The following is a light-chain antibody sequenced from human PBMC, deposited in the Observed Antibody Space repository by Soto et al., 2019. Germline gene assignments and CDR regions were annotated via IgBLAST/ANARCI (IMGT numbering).Light chain of an antibody. V-gene: IGLV1-44*01. CDR3: AAWDDSLNGHMV. CDR1: SANIGSNT. Sequence: QSVLTPSPSVSGSPVPRVTIACSGSSANIGSNTVNWYRQLPGPAPKLLIYSNNRRPSGVPDRFSGSKSGTSASLASSGLQCDNEAAYYCAAWDDSLNGHMVFGGGTKLTLL. CDR2: SNN. J-gene: IGLJ2*01.